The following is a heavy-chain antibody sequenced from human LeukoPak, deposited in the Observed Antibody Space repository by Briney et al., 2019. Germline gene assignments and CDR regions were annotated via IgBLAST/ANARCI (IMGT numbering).Heavy chain of an antibody. CDR2: IYHSGST. CDR3: ARGGALSIDY. CDR1: GGSISSGGYS. J-gene: IGHJ4*02. V-gene: IGHV4-30-2*01. Sequence: SETLSLTCAVSGGSISSGGYSWSWIRQPPGKGLEWIGYIYHSGSTYYNPSLKSRVTISVDRSKNQFSLKLSSVTAADTAVYYCARGGALSIDYWGQGTLVTVSS.